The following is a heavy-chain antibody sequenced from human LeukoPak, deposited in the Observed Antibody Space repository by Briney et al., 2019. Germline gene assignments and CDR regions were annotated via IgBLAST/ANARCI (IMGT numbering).Heavy chain of an antibody. D-gene: IGHD2-15*01. CDR3: TTGWLDY. CDR1: GFTLTKAY. V-gene: IGHV3-15*07. CDR2: IKSRIGGGTT. Sequence: GGSLRLSCAASGFTLTKAYMSWVRQAPGKGLEWVGRIKSRIGGGTTDFAAPVKGRFTISRDDSKNMLYLQMNSLKNEDTAVYYCTTGWLDYWGQGSLVTVSS. J-gene: IGHJ4*02.